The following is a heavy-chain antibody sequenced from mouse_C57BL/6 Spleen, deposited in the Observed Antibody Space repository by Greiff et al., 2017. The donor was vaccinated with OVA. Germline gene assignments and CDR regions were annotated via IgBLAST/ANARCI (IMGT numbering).Heavy chain of an antibody. J-gene: IGHJ4*01. V-gene: IGHV5-9-1*02. CDR1: GFTFSSYA. CDR2: ISSGGDYI. CDR3: TRDNYYGSSPHYYAMDY. Sequence: EVKLVESGEGLVKPGGSLKLSCAASGFTFSSYAMSWVRQTPEKRLEWVAYISSGGDYIYYADTVKGRFTISRDNARNTLYLQMSSLKSEDTAMYYCTRDNYYGSSPHYYAMDYWGQGTSVTVSS. D-gene: IGHD1-1*01.